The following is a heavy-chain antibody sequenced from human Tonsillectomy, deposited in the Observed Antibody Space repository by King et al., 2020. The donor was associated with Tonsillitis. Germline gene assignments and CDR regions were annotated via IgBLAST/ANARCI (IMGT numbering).Heavy chain of an antibody. Sequence: QLVQSGAEVKKPGASVKVSCKVSGNTLTESSMHWVRQAPGKGLGRRGGVDTDDGENNYALKIQSRVTMTGDTSTDTAYMELSGLTSEDTAVYYCARGRRFFNWFDSWGQGTLVIVSS. D-gene: IGHD3-3*01. CDR3: ARGRRFFNWFDS. CDR2: VDTDDGEN. V-gene: IGHV1-24*01. CDR1: GNTLTESS. J-gene: IGHJ5*01.